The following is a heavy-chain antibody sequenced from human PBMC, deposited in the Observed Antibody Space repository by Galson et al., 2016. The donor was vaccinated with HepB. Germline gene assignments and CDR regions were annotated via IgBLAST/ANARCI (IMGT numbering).Heavy chain of an antibody. D-gene: IGHD2-15*01. Sequence: SLRLSCAASGFTFSDYYMSWIRQAPGKGLEWVSYISNSGNTMYYADSVKGRFTISRDNAKNSLYLQMNSLRAEDTAVYYCARPVTATIPPAAWFDPWGQGTLVTVSS. CDR3: ARPVTATIPPAAWFDP. CDR1: GFTFSDYY. CDR2: ISNSGNTM. J-gene: IGHJ5*02. V-gene: IGHV3-11*01.